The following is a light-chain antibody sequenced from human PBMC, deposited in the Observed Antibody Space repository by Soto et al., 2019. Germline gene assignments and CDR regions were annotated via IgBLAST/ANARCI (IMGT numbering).Light chain of an antibody. CDR1: SSDVGGYNY. CDR3: SSYTSSSTLV. Sequence: QSVLTQPACVPVSPGQSITISCTGTSSDVGGYNYVSWYQQHPGKAPKLMIYEVSNRPSGVSNRFSGSKSGNTASLTISGLQAEDEADYYCSSYTSSSTLVFGTGTKVTVL. J-gene: IGLJ1*01. V-gene: IGLV2-14*01. CDR2: EVS.